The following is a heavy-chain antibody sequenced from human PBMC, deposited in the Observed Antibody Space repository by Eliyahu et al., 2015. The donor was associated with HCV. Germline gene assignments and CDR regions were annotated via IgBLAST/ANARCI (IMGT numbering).Heavy chain of an antibody. CDR3: ARGPLGGDSSGRHAFDI. CDR2: INHSGRT. CDR1: GGSLSGYY. D-gene: IGHD3-22*01. Sequence: QVHLQQWGAGLLKPSETLSLTCAVYGGSLSGYYWSWIRQPPGEGLEWIGEINHSGRTHYNPSLKSRLTILVDTSKNQFSLKRSSVTAADTAVYYCARGPLGGDSSGRHAFDIWGQGTVVTVSS. V-gene: IGHV4-34*01. J-gene: IGHJ3*02.